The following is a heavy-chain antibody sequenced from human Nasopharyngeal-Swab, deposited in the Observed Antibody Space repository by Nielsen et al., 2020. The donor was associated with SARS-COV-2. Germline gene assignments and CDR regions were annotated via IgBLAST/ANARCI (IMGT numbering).Heavy chain of an antibody. D-gene: IGHD3-22*01. J-gene: IGHJ4*02. CDR3: AKGSYYYDSSGYYLDY. CDR1: GFTFSSYG. V-gene: IGHV3-30*18. Sequence: GGSLRLSCAASGFTFSSYGMHWVRQAPGKGLEWVAVISYDGSNKYYADSVKGRFTISRDNSKNTLYLQMNSLRAEDTAVYYCAKGSYYYDSSGYYLDYWGQGTLVTVSS. CDR2: ISYDGSNK.